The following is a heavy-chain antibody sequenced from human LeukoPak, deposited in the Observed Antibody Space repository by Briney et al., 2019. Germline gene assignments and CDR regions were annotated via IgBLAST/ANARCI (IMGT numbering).Heavy chain of an antibody. Sequence: PGGSLRLSCAASGFTFSNSGMHWVRQAPGKGLEWVAFMRYDGTNKYYADSVKGRFTISRDNSKNTLYLQMNCLRAEDTAVYYCAQETNYFDYWGQGTLVTVSS. V-gene: IGHV3-30*02. J-gene: IGHJ4*02. D-gene: IGHD1-7*01. CDR1: GFTFSNSG. CDR3: AQETNYFDY. CDR2: MRYDGTNK.